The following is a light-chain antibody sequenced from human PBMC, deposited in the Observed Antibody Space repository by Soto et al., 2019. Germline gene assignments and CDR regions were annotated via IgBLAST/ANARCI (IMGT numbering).Light chain of an antibody. V-gene: IGKV3-20*01. Sequence: EIVLTQSPGTLSLSPGERATLSCRASQSVSSSYLAWYQQKPGQAPRLLIYVASSRATGIPDRFSGSGSGTDFTLTISRLEPEDFAVYYCQQYGSSPQPFGQGTKVEIK. CDR2: VAS. J-gene: IGKJ1*01. CDR1: QSVSSSY. CDR3: QQYGSSPQP.